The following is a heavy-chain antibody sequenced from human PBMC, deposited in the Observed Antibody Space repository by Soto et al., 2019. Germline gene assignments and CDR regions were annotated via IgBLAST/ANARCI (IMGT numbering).Heavy chain of an antibody. CDR3: ARTSPHSTIFGVVMNRNPYYYYMDV. CDR2: IYYSGST. D-gene: IGHD3-3*01. V-gene: IGHV4-59*01. J-gene: IGHJ6*03. CDR1: GGSISSYY. Sequence: SETLSLTCTVSGGSISSYYWSWIRQPPGKGLEWIGYIYYSGSTNYNPSLKSRVTISVDTSKNQFSLKLSSVTAADTAVYYCARTSPHSTIFGVVMNRNPYYYYMDVWGKGTTVTVS.